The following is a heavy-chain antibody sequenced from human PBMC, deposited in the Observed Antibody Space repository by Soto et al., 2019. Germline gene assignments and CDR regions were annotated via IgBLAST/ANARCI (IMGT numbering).Heavy chain of an antibody. CDR3: ARGYCSGSSCYFPYYYYGMDV. CDR1: GGSISSYY. J-gene: IGHJ6*02. CDR2: IYYSGST. V-gene: IGHV4-59*01. D-gene: IGHD2-15*01. Sequence: PSETLSLTCTVSGGSISSYYWSWIRQPPGKGLEWIGDIYYSGSTNYNPSLKSRVTISVDTSKNQFSLKLSSVTAADTAVYYCARGYCSGSSCYFPYYYYGMDVWGQGTTVTVSS.